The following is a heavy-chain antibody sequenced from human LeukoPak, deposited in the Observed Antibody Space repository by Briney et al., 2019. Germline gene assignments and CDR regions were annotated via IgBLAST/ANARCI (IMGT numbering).Heavy chain of an antibody. CDR3: AKDGFGIAVAGTRYFHY. CDR1: GFTFSSYA. Sequence: GGSLRLSCAASGFTFSSYAMSWVRQAPGKGLECVSAISGSGGSTYYADSVKGRFTISRDNSKNTLYLQMNSLRAEDTAVYYCAKDGFGIAVAGTRYFHYWGQGTLVTVSS. J-gene: IGHJ4*02. CDR2: ISGSGGST. V-gene: IGHV3-23*01. D-gene: IGHD6-19*01.